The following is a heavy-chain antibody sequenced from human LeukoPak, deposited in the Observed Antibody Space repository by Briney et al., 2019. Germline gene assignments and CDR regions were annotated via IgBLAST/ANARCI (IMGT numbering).Heavy chain of an antibody. Sequence: SETLSPTCTVSGGSISSYYWSWIRHPPGKGLDWIGYIYYSGSTNNNPSLKSGFTISVDPSRNRFSLSLSSVTVADTAVYYCAGDGTDFWSGLTNLWGQGTLVTVSS. J-gene: IGHJ5*02. D-gene: IGHD3-3*01. CDR1: GGSISSYY. CDR3: AGDGTDFWSGLTNL. CDR2: IYYSGST. V-gene: IGHV4-59*01.